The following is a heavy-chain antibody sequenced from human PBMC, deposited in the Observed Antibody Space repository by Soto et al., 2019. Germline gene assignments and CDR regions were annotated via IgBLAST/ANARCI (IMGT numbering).Heavy chain of an antibody. CDR3: ARRARPDFYYMDV. CDR1: GFTLSGYA. J-gene: IGHJ6*03. D-gene: IGHD6-6*01. CDR2: ISSNGVGT. Sequence: GGSLRLSCAASGFTLSGYAIDWVRQAPGKGLEYVSGISSNGVGTYYANSVQGRFTISRDNSKDTVYLQMGSLRPEDMAVYYCARRARPDFYYMDVWGKGTTVTVSS. V-gene: IGHV3-64*01.